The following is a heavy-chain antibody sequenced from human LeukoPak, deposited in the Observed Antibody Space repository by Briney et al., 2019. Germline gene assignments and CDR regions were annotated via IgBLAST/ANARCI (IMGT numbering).Heavy chain of an antibody. CDR3: ARDISARAFDI. D-gene: IGHD2-21*01. CDR2: INPNSGNT. CDR1: GYTFTTYD. Sequence: ASVKVSCKASGYTFTTYDINWVRQATGQGLEWMGWINPNSGNTGYAQKFQGRVTMTRSTSISTAYVELSSLRSEDTAFYYCARDISARAFDIWGQGTMVTVSS. J-gene: IGHJ3*02. V-gene: IGHV1-8*01.